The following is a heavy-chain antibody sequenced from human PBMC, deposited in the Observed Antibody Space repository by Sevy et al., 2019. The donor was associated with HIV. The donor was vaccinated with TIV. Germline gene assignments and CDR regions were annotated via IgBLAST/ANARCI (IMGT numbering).Heavy chain of an antibody. V-gene: IGHV4-4*07. Sequence: SETLSLTCTVSGGSISSYYWSWIRQPAGKGLEWIGRIYTSGSTNYNPSLKSRVTMSVDTSKNQFSLKLSSVTAADMAVYYCARLGYGDSLRYYGMDVWGQGTTVTVSS. CDR3: ARLGYGDSLRYYGMDV. CDR2: IYTSGST. J-gene: IGHJ6*02. CDR1: GGSISSYY. D-gene: IGHD4-17*01.